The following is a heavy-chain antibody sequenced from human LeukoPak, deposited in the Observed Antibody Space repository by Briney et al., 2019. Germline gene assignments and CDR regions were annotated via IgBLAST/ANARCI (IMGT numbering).Heavy chain of an antibody. CDR2: IYYSGST. D-gene: IGHD2-2*01. Sequence: SETLSLTCTVSGGSIRSSYYYWSWIRQPPGKGLEWIGYIYYSGSTNYNPSLKSRVTISVDTSKNQFSLKLSSVTAADTAVYYCARVGHQYGSYFDYWGQGTLVTVSS. J-gene: IGHJ4*02. V-gene: IGHV4-61*01. CDR3: ARVGHQYGSYFDY. CDR1: GGSIRSSYYY.